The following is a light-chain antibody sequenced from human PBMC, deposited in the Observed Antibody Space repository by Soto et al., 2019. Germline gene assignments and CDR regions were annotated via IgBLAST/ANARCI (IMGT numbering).Light chain of an antibody. CDR3: QQYHNCPPIT. CDR1: QSVSTK. CDR2: GAS. J-gene: IGKJ5*01. V-gene: IGKV3-15*01. Sequence: EILMTQSPATLSVSPGETATLSCRASQSVSTKLAWYQQKPGQAPRLLTNGASTRATGVPARFSGWGSGTEFTLTISSLQSEDFAVYYCQQYHNCPPITFGHGTRLEIK.